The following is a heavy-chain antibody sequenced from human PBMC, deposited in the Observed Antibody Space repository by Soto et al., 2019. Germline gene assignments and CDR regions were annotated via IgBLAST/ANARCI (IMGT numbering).Heavy chain of an antibody. CDR2: IIPIFGTA. CDR1: GGALSSYA. D-gene: IGHD4-17*01. V-gene: IGHV1-69*13. Sequence: SVRGSCKAGGGALSSYAISWVRQAPGKGLEWMGGIIPIFGTANYAQKFQGRVTITADESTSTAYMELSSLRSEDTAVYYCARGYYGGPPFDYWG. CDR3: ARGYYGGPPFDY. J-gene: IGHJ4*01.